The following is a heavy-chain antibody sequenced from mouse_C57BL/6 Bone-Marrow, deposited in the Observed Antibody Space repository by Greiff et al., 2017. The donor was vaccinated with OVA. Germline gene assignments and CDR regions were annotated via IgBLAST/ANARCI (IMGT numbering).Heavy chain of an antibody. CDR2: IYPRSGNT. D-gene: IGHD1-3*01. CDR3: ARPRKGGFAY. Sequence: VQLQQSGAELARPGASVKLSCKASGYTFTSYGISWVKQRTGQGLEWIGEIYPRSGNTYYNEKFKGKATLTADKSSSTAYMELRSLTSEDSAVYFCARPRKGGFAYWGQGTLVTVSA. CDR1: GYTFTSYG. V-gene: IGHV1-81*01. J-gene: IGHJ3*01.